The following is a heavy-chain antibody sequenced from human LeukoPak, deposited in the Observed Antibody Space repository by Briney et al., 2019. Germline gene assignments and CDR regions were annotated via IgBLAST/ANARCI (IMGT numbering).Heavy chain of an antibody. CDR3: TTDPNRKIGLDY. D-gene: IGHD1-14*01. J-gene: IGHJ4*02. CDR1: GFTFSNAW. Sequence: AGGSLRLSCAASGFTFSNAWMSWVRQAPGKGLEWVGRIKSKTDGGTTDYAAPVKGRFTISRDDSKNTLYLQMNSLKTEDTAVYYCTTDPNRKIGLDYWGQGTLVTVSS. CDR2: IKSKTDGGTT. V-gene: IGHV3-15*01.